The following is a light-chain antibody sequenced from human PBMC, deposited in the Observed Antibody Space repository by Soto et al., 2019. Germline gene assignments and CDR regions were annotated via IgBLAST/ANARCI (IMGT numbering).Light chain of an antibody. CDR1: SSDVGGYNY. Sequence: QSALTQPASVSGSPGQSNTISCTGTSSDVGGYNYVSWYQHYTGKAPKLMISEVSNRPSGVSNRFSGSKSGNTASLTISGLQAEDEADYYCSSYTSRSTLVFGGGTEVTVL. J-gene: IGLJ2*01. V-gene: IGLV2-14*01. CDR2: EVS. CDR3: SSYTSRSTLV.